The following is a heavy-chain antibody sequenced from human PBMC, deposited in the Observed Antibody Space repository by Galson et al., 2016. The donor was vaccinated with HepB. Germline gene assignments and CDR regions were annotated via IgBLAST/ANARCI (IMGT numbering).Heavy chain of an antibody. D-gene: IGHD3-16*01. CDR1: GYTFTTKH. J-gene: IGHJ5*02. V-gene: IGHV1-46*03. CDR2: IHGGRGGT. Sequence: SVKVSCKASGYTFTTKHIHRVRQAPGQGPEWMGMIHGGRGGTTYAQKFQGRVNMTRDTSTRTVFMELNTLTSEDAALYYCTVSFRSEGGFEPWGQGTQVTVSS. CDR3: TVSFRSEGGFEP.